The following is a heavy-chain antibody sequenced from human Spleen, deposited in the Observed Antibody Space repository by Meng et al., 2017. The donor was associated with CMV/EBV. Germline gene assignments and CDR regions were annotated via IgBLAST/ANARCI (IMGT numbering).Heavy chain of an antibody. Sequence: ASVKVSCKASGYTFTSYGISWVRQAPGQGLEWLGWISAYNGNTNYAQKLQGRVTMTTDTSTSTAYMELRSLRSDDTAVYYCARCSSSKGARYYYGMDVWGRGTTVTVSS. CDR3: ARCSSSKGARYYYGMDV. J-gene: IGHJ6*02. CDR2: ISAYNGNT. CDR1: GYTFTSYG. D-gene: IGHD6-6*01. V-gene: IGHV1-18*01.